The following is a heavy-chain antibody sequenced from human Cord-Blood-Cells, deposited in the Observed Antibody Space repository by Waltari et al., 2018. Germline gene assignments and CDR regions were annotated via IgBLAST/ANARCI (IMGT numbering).Heavy chain of an antibody. CDR1: GGSISRRSYY. J-gene: IGHJ5*02. CDR2: SYYSGST. Sequence: QLHLQAPGPRLVKPSETLSLTCTVSGGSISRRSYYCGWIRQPPGKGLEWIGSSYYSGSTYYNPSLKSRVTISVDTSKNQFSLKLSSVTAADTAVYYCARRVRDGHYNWFDPWGQGTLVTVSS. CDR3: ARRVRDGHYNWFDP. V-gene: IGHV4-39*01.